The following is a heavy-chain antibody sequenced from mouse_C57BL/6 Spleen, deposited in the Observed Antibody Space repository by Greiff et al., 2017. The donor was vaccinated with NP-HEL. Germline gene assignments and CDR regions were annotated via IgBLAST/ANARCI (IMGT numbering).Heavy chain of an antibody. Sequence: EVQLQQSGPELVKPGASVKMSCKASGYTFTDYNMHWVKQSHGKSLEWIGYINPNNGGTSYTQKFKGKATLTVTKSSSTAYMELRSLTSEDSAVYYCALYYGNFYAMDYWGQGTSVTVSS. D-gene: IGHD2-1*01. V-gene: IGHV1-22*01. CDR1: GYTFTDYN. CDR2: INPNNGGT. CDR3: ALYYGNFYAMDY. J-gene: IGHJ4*01.